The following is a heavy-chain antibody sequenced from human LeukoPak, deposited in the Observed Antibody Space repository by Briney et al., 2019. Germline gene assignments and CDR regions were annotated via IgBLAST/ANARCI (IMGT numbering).Heavy chain of an antibody. CDR3: ARHPFATPFDH. J-gene: IGHJ4*02. Sequence: SETLSLTCTVSTDSFNSYYWSWIRQSPGRRLEWLGSIFYGGSTNDNPSFESRVTLSIGSSRKQFSLQMTSLTATDTAVYYCARHPFATPFDHWGQGALVAVSS. CDR2: IFYGGST. V-gene: IGHV4-59*08. D-gene: IGHD2-15*01. CDR1: TDSFNSYY.